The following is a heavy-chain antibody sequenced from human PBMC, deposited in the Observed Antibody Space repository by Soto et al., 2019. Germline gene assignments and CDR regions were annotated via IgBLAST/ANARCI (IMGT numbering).Heavy chain of an antibody. V-gene: IGHV1-18*01. CDR3: ARLLTEGVTYREDAFDI. J-gene: IGHJ3*02. CDR2: ISTFNGKT. Sequence: VQLVQSGGEVKKPGASVKVSCKASGYTFTSHGISWVRQAPGQGLEWMGWISTFNGKTDYAQKFQGRVTMTADTRKSTGYMELRSLRSDDTAVYYCARLLTEGVTYREDAFDIWGQGTKVTVSS. CDR1: GYTFTSHG. D-gene: IGHD3-9*01.